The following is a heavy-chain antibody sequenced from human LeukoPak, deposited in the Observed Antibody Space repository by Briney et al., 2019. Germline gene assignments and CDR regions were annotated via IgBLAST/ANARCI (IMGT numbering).Heavy chain of an antibody. CDR2: IWYDGSNK. CDR1: GFTSSSHG. V-gene: IGHV3-33*01. CDR3: ARDQDGTTGNWFDP. J-gene: IGHJ5*02. D-gene: IGHD1-7*01. Sequence: GGSLRLSCAASGFTSSSHGMHWVRQAPGKGLEWVAVIWYDGSNKYYADSVKGRFTISRDNSKNTLYLQMNSLRAEDTAVYYCARDQDGTTGNWFDPWGQGTLVTVSS.